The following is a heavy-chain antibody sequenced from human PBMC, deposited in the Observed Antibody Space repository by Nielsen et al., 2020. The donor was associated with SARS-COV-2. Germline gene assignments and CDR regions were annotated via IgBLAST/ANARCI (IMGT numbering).Heavy chain of an antibody. J-gene: IGHJ5*02. Sequence: GESLKISCAASGFTFSSYSMNWVRQAPGKGLEWVSYISSSGSTIYYADSVKGRFTISRDNAKNSLYLQMNSLRAEDTAVYYCASHVYDILTDNWFDPWGQGTLVTVSS. V-gene: IGHV3-48*04. CDR2: ISSSGSTI. CDR3: ASHVYDILTDNWFDP. CDR1: GFTFSSYS. D-gene: IGHD3-9*01.